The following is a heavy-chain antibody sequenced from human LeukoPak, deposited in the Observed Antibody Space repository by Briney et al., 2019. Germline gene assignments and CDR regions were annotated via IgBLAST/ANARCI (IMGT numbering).Heavy chain of an antibody. V-gene: IGHV4-39*01. CDR1: GRSISSSSYY. Sequence: SETLSLTCTVSGRSISSSSYYWGWIRQPPGKGLEWIGSIYYSGSTYYNPSLKSRVTISVDTSKNQFSLKLSSVTAADTAVYYCARHIAAAGTGGFDYWGQGTLVTVSS. CDR2: IYYSGST. D-gene: IGHD6-13*01. CDR3: ARHIAAAGTGGFDY. J-gene: IGHJ4*02.